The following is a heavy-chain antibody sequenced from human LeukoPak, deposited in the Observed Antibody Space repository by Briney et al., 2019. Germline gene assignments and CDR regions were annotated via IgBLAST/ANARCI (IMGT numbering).Heavy chain of an antibody. CDR1: GGSISSYY. CDR2: IYTSGST. D-gene: IGHD6-13*01. V-gene: IGHV4-4*07. J-gene: IGHJ5*02. Sequence: SETLSLTCTVSGGSISSYYWSWIRQPAGKGLGWIGRIYTSGSTNYNPSLKSRVTMSVDTSKNQFSLKLSSVTAADTAVYYCARTPRLYSSSWGHWFDPWGQGTLVTVSS. CDR3: ARTPRLYSSSWGHWFDP.